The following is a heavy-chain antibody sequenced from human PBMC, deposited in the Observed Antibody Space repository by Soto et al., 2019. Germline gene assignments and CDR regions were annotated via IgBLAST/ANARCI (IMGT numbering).Heavy chain of an antibody. V-gene: IGHV1-18*01. D-gene: IGHD6-19*01. Sequence: ASVKVSCKASGYTFTSYGISWVRQPPGQGLEWMGWISAYNGNTNYAQKLQGRVTMTTDTSTSTAYMELRSLRSDDTAVYYCARVRGSSGWLRDAFDIWGQGTMVTVSS. CDR2: ISAYNGNT. CDR1: GYTFTSYG. J-gene: IGHJ3*02. CDR3: ARVRGSSGWLRDAFDI.